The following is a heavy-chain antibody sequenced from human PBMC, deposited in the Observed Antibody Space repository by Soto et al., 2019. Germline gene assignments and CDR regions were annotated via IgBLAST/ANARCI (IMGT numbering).Heavy chain of an antibody. CDR3: ARGGRAVAGLFDY. D-gene: IGHD6-19*01. CDR2: INHSGST. Sequence: SETLSLTCAVYGGSFSGYYWSWIRQPPGKGLEWIGEINHSGSTNYNPSLKSRVTISVDTSKNQFSLKLSSVTAADTAVYYCARGGRAVAGLFDYWGQGTLVTVSS. V-gene: IGHV4-34*01. CDR1: GGSFSGYY. J-gene: IGHJ4*02.